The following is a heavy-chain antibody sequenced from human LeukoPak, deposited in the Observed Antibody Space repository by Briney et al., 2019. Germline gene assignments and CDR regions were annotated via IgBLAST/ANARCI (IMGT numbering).Heavy chain of an antibody. Sequence: PSETLSLTCTVSGDSISSSGYYWGWIRQPPGKGLEWIGSVHHSGSTYYTPSLKSRVTISVDTSKNQFSLKLSSVTAADTAVYQCARLYYYGSGSYLSGFDIWGQGTMVTVSS. CDR3: ARLYYYGSGSYLSGFDI. CDR2: VHHSGST. D-gene: IGHD3-10*01. V-gene: IGHV4-39*01. CDR1: GDSISSSGYY. J-gene: IGHJ3*02.